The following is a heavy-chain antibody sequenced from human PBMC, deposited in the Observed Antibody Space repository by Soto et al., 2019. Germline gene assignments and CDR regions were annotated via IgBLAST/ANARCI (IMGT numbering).Heavy chain of an antibody. D-gene: IGHD6-6*01. Sequence: QVQLQQSGPGLVKPSQTLSLTCAISGDSVSSNSAAWNWIRQSPSRGLEWLGRTYYRSKWYNDSSVSVKSRIPISPDTSKNQFSLQLNSVTPEATAVYYCARAKEYSSSSGMDVWGQGTTVTVSS. CDR3: ARAKEYSSSSGMDV. J-gene: IGHJ6*02. CDR2: TYYRSKWYN. CDR1: GDSVSSNSAA. V-gene: IGHV6-1*01.